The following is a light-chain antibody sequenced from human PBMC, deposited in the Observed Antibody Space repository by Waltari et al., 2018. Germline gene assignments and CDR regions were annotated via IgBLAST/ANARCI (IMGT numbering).Light chain of an antibody. Sequence: DIVMTQSPLSLPVTPGEPASISCRSRQSLLPSNGYNYLDWYLQKPGQSPQLLIYLGSNRASGVPDRFSGSGSGTDVTLKISRVEAEDVGVYYCMQALQTPFTFGPGTKVDIK. CDR3: MQALQTPFT. J-gene: IGKJ3*01. CDR2: LGS. V-gene: IGKV2-28*01. CDR1: QSLLPSNGYNY.